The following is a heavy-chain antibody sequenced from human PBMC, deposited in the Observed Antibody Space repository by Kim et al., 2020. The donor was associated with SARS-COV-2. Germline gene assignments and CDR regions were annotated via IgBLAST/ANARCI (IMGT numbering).Heavy chain of an antibody. CDR1: GGSISSSSYY. D-gene: IGHD3-10*01. J-gene: IGHJ4*02. Sequence: SETLSLTCTVSGGSISSSSYYWGWIRQPPGKGLEWIGSIYYSGSTYYNPSLKSRVTISVDTSKNQFSLKLSSVTAADTAVYYCARQWRVYYYGSGSYYDYWGQGTLVTVSS. V-gene: IGHV4-39*01. CDR2: IYYSGST. CDR3: ARQWRVYYYGSGSYYDY.